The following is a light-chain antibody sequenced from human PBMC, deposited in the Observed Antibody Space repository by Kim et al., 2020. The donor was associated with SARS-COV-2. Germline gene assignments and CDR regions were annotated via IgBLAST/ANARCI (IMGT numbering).Light chain of an antibody. CDR1: QSISNY. J-gene: IGKJ2*01. CDR3: QQSYSSPYT. V-gene: IGKV1-39*01. Sequence: DIQMTQSPSSLSASVGDRVTITCRASQSISNYLNWYQQKPGKAPKLLIYAASSLQSGVPSSFSGSGSGTDFTLTISSLQPEDFATYYCQQSYSSPYTFGQGTKLEI. CDR2: AAS.